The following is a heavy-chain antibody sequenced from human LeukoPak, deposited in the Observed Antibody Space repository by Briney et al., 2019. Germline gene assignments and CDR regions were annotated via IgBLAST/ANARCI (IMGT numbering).Heavy chain of an antibody. CDR1: GGSFSGYY. CDR2: INHSGST. Sequence: SETLSLTCAVYGGSFSGYYWSWIRQPPGKGLEWIGEINHSGSTNYNPSLKSRVTISVDTSKNQFSLKLSSVTAADTAVYYCAGRGYSGYDSGFFYGMDVWGQGTTVTVSS. D-gene: IGHD5-12*01. CDR3: AGRGYSGYDSGFFYGMDV. J-gene: IGHJ6*02. V-gene: IGHV4-34*01.